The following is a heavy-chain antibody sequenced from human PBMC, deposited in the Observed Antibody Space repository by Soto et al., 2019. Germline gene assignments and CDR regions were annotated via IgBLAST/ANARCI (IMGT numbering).Heavy chain of an antibody. Sequence: QLQLQESGSGLVKPSQTLSLTCAVSGGSISSCGYSWSWIRQPPGKGLEWIGDIYHSGSTYYNPSLKSRDTVSVDRSKDQVALKLSSVTAADTAVYYCARVSTVTAHADAFDIWGQGTMVTVSS. CDR2: IYHSGST. V-gene: IGHV4-30-2*01. J-gene: IGHJ3*02. D-gene: IGHD4-17*01. CDR1: GGSISSCGYS. CDR3: ARVSTVTAHADAFDI.